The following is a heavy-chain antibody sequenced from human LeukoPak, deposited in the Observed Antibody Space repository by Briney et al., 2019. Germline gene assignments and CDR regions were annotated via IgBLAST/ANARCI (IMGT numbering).Heavy chain of an antibody. CDR2: IYYSGST. CDR1: GGSISSSTYY. CDR3: ARLGRIGWHFDY. Sequence: SETLSLTCIVSGGSISSSTYYWAWIRQTPVKGLEWIGSIYYSGSTYYNPSLKSRLTISVDTSNNQFSLRLTSVSAADTAVYHCARLGRIGWHFDYWGQGTLVTVSS. D-gene: IGHD6-19*01. J-gene: IGHJ4*02. V-gene: IGHV4-39*01.